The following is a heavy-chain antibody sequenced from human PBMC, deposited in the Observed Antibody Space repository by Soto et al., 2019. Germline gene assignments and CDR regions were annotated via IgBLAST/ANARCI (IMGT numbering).Heavy chain of an antibody. J-gene: IGHJ5*02. CDR1: DASISSYY. D-gene: IGHD3-10*01. V-gene: IGHV4-4*07. Sequence: QVQLQESGPGLVKPSETLSLTCTVSDASISSYYWSWIRQPAGKGLEWIGRIYTSGSTDYNPSLNSRVTMSVDTSKNQFSLKLNSVTAADTAVYYCARGAYGSGSSPNWFDPWGQGTLVTVSS. CDR2: IYTSGST. CDR3: ARGAYGSGSSPNWFDP.